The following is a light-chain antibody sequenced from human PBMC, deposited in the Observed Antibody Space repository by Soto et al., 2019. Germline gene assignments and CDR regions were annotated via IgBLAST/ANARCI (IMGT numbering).Light chain of an antibody. CDR3: CSYAAKDVE. CDR2: EGS. J-gene: IGLJ2*01. Sequence: QSALTQPASVSGSPGQSITISCTGTSSDVGSYNLVSWYQQHPGKAPKLMIYEGSKRPSGVSNRFSGSKSGNTASLIISGLQAEDEADYFCCSYAAKDVEFGGGTKVTVL. CDR1: SSDVGSYNL. V-gene: IGLV2-23*01.